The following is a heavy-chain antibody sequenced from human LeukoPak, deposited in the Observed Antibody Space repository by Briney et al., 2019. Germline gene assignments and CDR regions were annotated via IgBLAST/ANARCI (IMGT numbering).Heavy chain of an antibody. D-gene: IGHD3-22*01. CDR3: ARLLGYYYDSSGYEDAFDI. CDR2: IWYDGSNK. Sequence: GGSLRLSCSASGFTFSSYGMHWVRQAPGKGLEWVAVIWYDGSNKYYADSVKGRFTISRDNSKNTLYLQMNSLRAEDTAAYYCARLLGYYYDSSGYEDAFDIWGQGTMVTVSS. CDR1: GFTFSSYG. J-gene: IGHJ3*02. V-gene: IGHV3-33*08.